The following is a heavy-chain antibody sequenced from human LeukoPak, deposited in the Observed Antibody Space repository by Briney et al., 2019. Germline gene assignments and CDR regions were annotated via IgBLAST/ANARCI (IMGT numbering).Heavy chain of an antibody. J-gene: IGHJ3*01. V-gene: IGHV3-23*01. CDR1: GFTFSSYA. CDR3: AKGKVNHDGALDA. CDR2: ISGSGGST. D-gene: IGHD2-21*01. Sequence: GGSLRLSCAASGFTFSSYAMSWVRQAPGKGLEWVSAISGSGGSTYYADSVKGRFTISGDNSKKTLYLQMNSLRAEDTAVYYCAKGKVNHDGALDAWGQGTLVTVSS.